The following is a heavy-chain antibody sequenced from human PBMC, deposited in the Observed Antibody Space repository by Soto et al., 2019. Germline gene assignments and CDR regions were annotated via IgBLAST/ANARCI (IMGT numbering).Heavy chain of an antibody. CDR3: ATWLQREHAYDV. CDR2: VYDADGK. D-gene: IGHD1-1*01. V-gene: IGHV3-53*01. Sequence: GGSLRLSCAVVGMTVSGKKYVAWVRHAPGKGLEWVSGVYDADGKYYADSVKGRFTTSRDSSKTIVYLEMNDLGHEDTAIYYCATWLQREHAYDVWGQGTTVTVSS. J-gene: IGHJ3*01. CDR1: GMTVSGKKY.